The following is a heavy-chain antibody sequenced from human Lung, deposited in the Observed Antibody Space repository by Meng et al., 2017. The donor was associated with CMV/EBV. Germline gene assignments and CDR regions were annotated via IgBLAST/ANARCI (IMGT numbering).Heavy chain of an antibody. Sequence: QXXXLTXAISGDSVSSNSAAWNWIRQSPSRGLEWLGRTYYRSKWYNDYAVSVKSRITINPDTSKNQFSLQLNSVTPEDTAVYYCARGHYDSSGYPIDYWGDGTXVTCAS. D-gene: IGHD3-22*01. CDR3: ARGHYDSSGYPIDY. V-gene: IGHV6-1*01. J-gene: IGHJ4*01. CDR2: TYYRSKWYN. CDR1: GDSVSSNSAA.